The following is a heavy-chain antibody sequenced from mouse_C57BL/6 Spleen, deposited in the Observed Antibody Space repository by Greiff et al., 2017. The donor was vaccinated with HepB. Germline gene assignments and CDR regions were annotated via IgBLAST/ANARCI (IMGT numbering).Heavy chain of an antibody. CDR3: AGEFITTVVATGY. Sequence: QVQLQQPGAELVKPGASVKLSCKASGYTFTSYWMHWVKQRPGRGLEWIGRIDPNSGGTKYNEKFRSKATLTVDKPSSTAYMQLSSLTSEDSAVYYCAGEFITTVVATGYWGQGTTLTVSS. CDR1: GYTFTSYW. V-gene: IGHV1-72*01. CDR2: IDPNSGGT. D-gene: IGHD1-1*01. J-gene: IGHJ2*01.